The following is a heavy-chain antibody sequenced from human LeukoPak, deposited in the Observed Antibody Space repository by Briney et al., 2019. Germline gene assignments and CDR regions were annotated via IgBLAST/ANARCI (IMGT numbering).Heavy chain of an antibody. CDR2: TYYRSKWYN. CDR3: ARDPTIAAAGISDAFDI. V-gene: IGHV6-1*01. D-gene: IGHD6-13*01. J-gene: IGHJ3*02. Sequence: SQTLSLTCALSGDSVSSNSAAWNWLRQSPSRGLEWLGRTYYRSKWYNDYAVSVKSRITINPDTPKNQFSLQLNSVTPEDTAVYYCARDPTIAAAGISDAFDIWGQGTMVTVSS. CDR1: GDSVSSNSAA.